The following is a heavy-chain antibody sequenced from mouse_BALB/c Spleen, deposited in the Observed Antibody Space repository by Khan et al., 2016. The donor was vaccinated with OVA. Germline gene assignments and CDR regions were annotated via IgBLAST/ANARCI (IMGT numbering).Heavy chain of an antibody. CDR2: IWSDGSS. D-gene: IGHD2-1*01. J-gene: IGHJ4*01. CDR3: AKKPSYLNMVMTT. Sequence: VQLVESGPGLVAPSQSLSITCTISGFSLTNYGIHWVRQPPGKGLEWLVVIWSDGSSTYNSALKSRLTITKDNSRSQVFLKMNSLQTDDTAIYFWAKKPSYLNMVMTTWVQETSVTVSS. CDR1: GFSLTNYG. V-gene: IGHV2-6*02.